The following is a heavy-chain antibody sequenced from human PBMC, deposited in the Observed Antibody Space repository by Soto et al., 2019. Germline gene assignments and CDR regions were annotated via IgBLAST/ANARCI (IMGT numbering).Heavy chain of an antibody. V-gene: IGHV4-31*01. Sequence: QVQLQESGPGLVKPSQTLSLTCTVSGGSISSGGYYWSWICQHPGKGLEWIGYIYYSGSTYYNPSLNSHVTISVDTSKDQFSLKLSSVTAADTAVYYCARFPHGYYGSGLDYYWGQGTLVTVSS. D-gene: IGHD3-10*01. CDR2: IYYSGST. CDR3: ARFPHGYYGSGLDYY. CDR1: GGSISSGGYY. J-gene: IGHJ4*02.